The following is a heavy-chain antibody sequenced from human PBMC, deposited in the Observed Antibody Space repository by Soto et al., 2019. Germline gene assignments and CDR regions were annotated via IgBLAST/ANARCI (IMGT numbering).Heavy chain of an antibody. V-gene: IGHV1-46*01. CDR2: INPSGGST. CDR3: ARITVTYYDY. D-gene: IGHD4-17*01. CDR1: GCTFTTYY. Sequence: ASVKVSCKASGCTFTTYYIHWVRQAPGQGLEWMGIINPSGGSTNYAQKFQGRVTMTRDTSTSTVYMELSSLRSEDTAVYYCARITVTYYDYWGQGTLVTVSS. J-gene: IGHJ4*02.